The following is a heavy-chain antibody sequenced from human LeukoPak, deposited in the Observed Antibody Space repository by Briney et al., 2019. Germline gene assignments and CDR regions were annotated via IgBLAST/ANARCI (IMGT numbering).Heavy chain of an antibody. CDR1: GFTFSDYY. J-gene: IGHJ4*02. Sequence: PGGSLRLSCAASGFTFSDYYMSWIRQAPGKGLEWVANIKQDGSEKYYVDSVKGRFTISKDNAKNSLYLQMNSLRAEDTAVYYCARADFWSGYPFDYWGQGTLVTVSS. V-gene: IGHV3-7*04. CDR3: ARADFWSGYPFDY. D-gene: IGHD3-3*01. CDR2: IKQDGSEK.